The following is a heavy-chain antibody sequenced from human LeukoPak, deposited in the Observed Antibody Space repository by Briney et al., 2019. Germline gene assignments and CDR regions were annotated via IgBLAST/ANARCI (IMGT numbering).Heavy chain of an antibody. CDR1: GGSVSSGGFY. V-gene: IGHV4-31*03. CDR3: ARDPNSGVLGDI. D-gene: IGHD1-26*01. Sequence: SETLSLTCTVSGGSVSSGGFYWNWIRQHPGKGLEWIGYIFYSGSTYYNPSLKSRAIVSIGTSKNQFSLKLSSVTAADTAVYYCARDPNSGVLGDIWGQGTMVTVSS. J-gene: IGHJ3*02. CDR2: IFYSGST.